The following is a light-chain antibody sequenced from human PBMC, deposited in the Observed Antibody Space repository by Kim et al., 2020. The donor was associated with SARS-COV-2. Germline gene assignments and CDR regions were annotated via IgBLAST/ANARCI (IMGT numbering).Light chain of an antibody. J-gene: IGLJ2*01. CDR3: ATWDTSLSALV. CDR2: DSN. Sequence: QSVLTQPPSVSAAPGQTVTISCSGSNSNIGNKYVSWYQQLPGTVPKLLIYDSNKRLSGIPDRFSGSKSGTSATLGITRLQTGDEADYYCATWDTSLSALVFGGGTKLTVL. CDR1: NSNIGNKY. V-gene: IGLV1-51*01.